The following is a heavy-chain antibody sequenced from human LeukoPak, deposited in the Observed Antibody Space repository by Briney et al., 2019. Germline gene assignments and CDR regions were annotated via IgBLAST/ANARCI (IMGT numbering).Heavy chain of an antibody. Sequence: PSETLSLTCAVYGGSFSGYYWSWIRQPPGKGLEWIGEINHSGSTNYNPSLKSRVTISVDTSKNQFSLKLSSVTAADTAVYYCARWRRVVGGYYYYYMDVWGKGTTVTISS. V-gene: IGHV4-34*01. CDR2: INHSGST. CDR1: GGSFSGYY. D-gene: IGHD1-26*01. J-gene: IGHJ6*03. CDR3: ARWRRVVGGYYYYYMDV.